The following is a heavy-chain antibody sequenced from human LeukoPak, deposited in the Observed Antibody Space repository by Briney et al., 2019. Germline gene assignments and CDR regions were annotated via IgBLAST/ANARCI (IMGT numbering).Heavy chain of an antibody. D-gene: IGHD2-15*01. CDR2: ISSSSTYI. J-gene: IGHJ2*01. Sequence: GGSLRLSCADSQFTFNSYSMNWVRQAPGKGLEWVSSISSSSTYIYYADSVKGRFTISRDNTKKSLFLQMNSLRAEDTAAYYCARVEGHCSGGSCYNYYFDLWGRGTLVTVSS. V-gene: IGHV3-21*01. CDR1: QFTFNSYS. CDR3: ARVEGHCSGGSCYNYYFDL.